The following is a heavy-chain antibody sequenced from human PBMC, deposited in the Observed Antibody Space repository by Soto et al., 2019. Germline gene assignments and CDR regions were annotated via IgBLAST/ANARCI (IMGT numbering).Heavy chain of an antibody. J-gene: IGHJ4*02. D-gene: IGHD7-27*01. CDR2: ISGDASST. CDR1: GFTFSDHW. CDR3: TRGGTRTTYWGLFDS. V-gene: IGHV3-74*01. Sequence: EVKVVESGGGLVQPGGSLRLSCAASGFTFSDHWMHWVRQPPGKGPVWVSRISGDASSTSYADSVKGRFTISRDGAKNTVYLQMDSLRVEDTAVYYCTRGGTRTTYWGLFDSWGQGTLVTVSS.